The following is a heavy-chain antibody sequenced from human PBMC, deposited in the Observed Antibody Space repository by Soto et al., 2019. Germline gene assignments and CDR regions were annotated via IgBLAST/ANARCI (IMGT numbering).Heavy chain of an antibody. D-gene: IGHD6-6*01. CDR1: GFTFSSYG. Sequence: GGSLRLSCAASGFTFSSYGMHWVRQAPGKGLEWVAVISYDGSNKYYADSVKGRFTISRDNSKNTLYLQMNSLRAEDTAVYYCAKDAIAARPMRAYYYYYMDVWGKGTTVTVSS. CDR2: ISYDGSNK. J-gene: IGHJ6*03. V-gene: IGHV3-30*18. CDR3: AKDAIAARPMRAYYYYYMDV.